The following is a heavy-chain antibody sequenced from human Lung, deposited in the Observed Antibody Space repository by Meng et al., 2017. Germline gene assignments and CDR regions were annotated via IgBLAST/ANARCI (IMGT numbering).Heavy chain of an antibody. CDR3: ARGPTTMAHDFDY. J-gene: IGHJ4*02. CDR1: GGSFSDYY. V-gene: IGHV4-34*01. CDR2: INHSGST. Sequence: VRLQQLGAGLLKPSETLSLTCVVSGGSFSDYYWSWIRQPPGKGLEWIGEINHSGSTNYNPSLESRATISVDTSQNNLSLKLSSVTAADSAVYYCARGPTTMAHDFDYWGQGTLVTVSS. D-gene: IGHD4-11*01.